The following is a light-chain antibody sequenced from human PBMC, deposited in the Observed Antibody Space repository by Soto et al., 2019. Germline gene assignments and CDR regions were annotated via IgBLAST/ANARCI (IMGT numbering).Light chain of an antibody. Sequence: DVVMTQSPLSLPVTLGQPASISCRSSQSLVDSDGNTDLNGFQQSPGPSPRRLIYKVSNRDSGVPDRFSGSGSGADFKMQISRVEAEDVGVYSCMQATHWPWTFGQGTKVEIK. V-gene: IGKV2-30*01. CDR1: QSLVDSDGNTD. CDR2: KVS. J-gene: IGKJ1*01. CDR3: MQATHWPWT.